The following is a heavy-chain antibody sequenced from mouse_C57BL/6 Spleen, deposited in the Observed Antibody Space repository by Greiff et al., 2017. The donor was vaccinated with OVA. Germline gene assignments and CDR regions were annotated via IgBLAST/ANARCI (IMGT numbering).Heavy chain of an antibody. D-gene: IGHD1-2*01. CDR2: IYPSDSET. V-gene: IGHV1-61*01. CDR3: ARSGGWGFDY. CDR1: GYTFTSYW. J-gene: IGHJ2*01. Sequence: QVQLQQPGAELVRPGSSVKLSCKASGYTFTSYWVDWVKQRPGQGLEWIGNIYPSDSETHYNQKFKDKATLTVDKSSSTAYMQLSSLTSEDSAVYYCARSGGWGFDYWGQGTTLTVSS.